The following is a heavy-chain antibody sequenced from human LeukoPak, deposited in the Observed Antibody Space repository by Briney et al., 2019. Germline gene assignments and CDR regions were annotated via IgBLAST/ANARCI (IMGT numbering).Heavy chain of an antibody. J-gene: IGHJ4*02. CDR2: IYASGST. D-gene: IGHD3-9*01. CDR1: GGPISSYY. V-gene: IGHV4-4*07. CDR3: ARELRYFDPFDY. Sequence: SETLSLTCSVFGGPISSYYWGWIRQPAGRGLEWIGRIYASGSTNYNPSLKSRVTMSVDTSKNQFSLKLSSVTAADTAVYYCARELRYFDPFDYWGQGTLVTVSS.